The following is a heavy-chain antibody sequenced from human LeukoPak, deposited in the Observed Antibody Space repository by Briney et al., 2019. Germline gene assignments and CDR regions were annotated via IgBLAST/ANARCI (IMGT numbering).Heavy chain of an antibody. D-gene: IGHD6-13*01. CDR3: ARGRSSWYPDWFDP. Sequence: PSETLSLTCTVAGGSISSGSYYWSWIRQPAGKGLEWIGRIYTSGSTNYNPSLKSRVTISVDTSKNQFSLKLSSVTAADTAVYYCARGRSSWYPDWFDPGGQGTLVTVSS. J-gene: IGHJ5*02. CDR1: GGSISSGSYY. V-gene: IGHV4-61*02. CDR2: IYTSGST.